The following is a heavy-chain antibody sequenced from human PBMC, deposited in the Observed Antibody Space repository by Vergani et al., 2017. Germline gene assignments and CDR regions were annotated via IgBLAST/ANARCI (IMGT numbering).Heavy chain of an antibody. CDR3: ARGRDIVLMGPTNADMTEGHEFDY. V-gene: IGHV4-39*01. Sequence: QLQLQESGPGLVKPSETLSLTCTVSGGSISSISYYWGWIRQPPGKGLEWIGSIYYSGSTYYNPSLKSRVTISVDTSKNQFSLKLSSVTAADTAVYYCARGRDIVLMGPTNADMTEGHEFDYWGQGTLVTVSS. CDR2: IYYSGST. J-gene: IGHJ4*02. CDR1: GGSISSISYY. D-gene: IGHD2-8*01.